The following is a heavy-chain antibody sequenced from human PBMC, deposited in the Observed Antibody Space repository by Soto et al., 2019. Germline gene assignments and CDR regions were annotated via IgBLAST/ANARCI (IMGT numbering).Heavy chain of an antibody. J-gene: IGHJ2*01. CDR3: ARVTLPSTLFGVGRDWYFDL. Sequence: QVQLQESGPGLVKPSETLSLTCTVSGVSISPYYWTWIRQPPGKGLEWIGYIYYTGGTNYNPSLKSRVTTSRGTSKNQFSLKLTSVTTADSAVYYCARVTLPSTLFGVGRDWYFDLWGRGTLVTVSS. CDR1: GVSISPYY. D-gene: IGHD3-3*01. CDR2: IYYTGGT. V-gene: IGHV4-59*01.